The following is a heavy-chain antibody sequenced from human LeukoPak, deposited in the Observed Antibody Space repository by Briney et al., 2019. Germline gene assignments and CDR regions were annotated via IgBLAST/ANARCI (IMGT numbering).Heavy chain of an antibody. CDR3: ARGSRLASQLRGYYYYGMDV. J-gene: IGHJ6*02. CDR2: ISSSGSTI. V-gene: IGHV3-48*03. Sequence: GGSLRLSCAASGCTFSGYEVNWVRQAPGKGLEWVSYISSSGSTIYYADSVKGRFTISRDNAKNSLYLQMNSLRAEDTAVYYCARGSRLASQLRGYYYYGMDVWGQGTTVTVSS. CDR1: GCTFSGYE. D-gene: IGHD1-7*01.